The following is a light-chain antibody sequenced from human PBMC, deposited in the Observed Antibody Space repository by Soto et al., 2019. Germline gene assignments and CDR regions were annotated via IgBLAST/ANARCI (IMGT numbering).Light chain of an antibody. V-gene: IGKV3-15*01. Sequence: EIVMTQSPATLSVSPGERATLSCRASQSVSSNLAWYQQKPGQAPRLLIYGASTRATGIPARVSGSGSGTELTLTISSLKSEDFVVYYCQQYNNWLITFGQGTRLEIK. CDR3: QQYNNWLIT. J-gene: IGKJ5*01. CDR2: GAS. CDR1: QSVSSN.